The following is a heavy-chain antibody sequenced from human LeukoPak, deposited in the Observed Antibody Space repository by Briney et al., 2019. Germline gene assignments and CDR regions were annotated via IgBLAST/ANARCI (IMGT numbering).Heavy chain of an antibody. CDR3: ARRSSGFMSGWDNCYFDY. D-gene: IGHD6-19*01. J-gene: IGHJ4*03. CDR1: GFSFTTSQVG. CDR2: IYWDDDK. V-gene: IGHV2-5*02. Sequence: KSGPTLVNPTQTLTLTCTFSGFSFTTSQVGVGWIRHPPGKALEWLAVIYWDDDKRYSPSLRNRLAFTKDTSKNQVVLTMTNMDHADTATYYCARRSSGFMSGWDNCYFDYWARAILVTVSS.